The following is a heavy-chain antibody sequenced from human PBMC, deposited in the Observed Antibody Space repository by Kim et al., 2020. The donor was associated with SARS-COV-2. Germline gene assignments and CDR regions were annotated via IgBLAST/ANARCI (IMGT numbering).Heavy chain of an antibody. CDR3: ARSGTYYDILTGPRPYYFDY. J-gene: IGHJ4*02. CDR1: GFTFSSYS. D-gene: IGHD3-9*01. Sequence: GGSLRLSCAASGFTFSSYSMNWVRQAPGKGLEWVSSISSSSYIYYADSVKGRFTISRDNAKNSLYLQMNSLGAEDTAVYYCARSGTYYDILTGPRPYYFDYWGQGTLVTVSS. CDR2: ISSSSYI. V-gene: IGHV3-21*01.